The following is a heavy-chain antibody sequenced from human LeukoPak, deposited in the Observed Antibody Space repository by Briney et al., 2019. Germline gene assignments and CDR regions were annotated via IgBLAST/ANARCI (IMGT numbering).Heavy chain of an antibody. J-gene: IGHJ4*02. CDR3: ARDMDVAVYDY. V-gene: IGHV3-7*01. CDR1: GFTFRNSW. Sequence: PGGSLRLSCAASGFTFRNSWISWVRQAPGKGLVWVANIEKEGNEKYYVDSVKGRFTISRDNAKNLVYLEMSSLTAEDTAVYYCARDMDVAVYDYFGQGTLVTVSS. D-gene: IGHD5-12*01. CDR2: IEKEGNEK.